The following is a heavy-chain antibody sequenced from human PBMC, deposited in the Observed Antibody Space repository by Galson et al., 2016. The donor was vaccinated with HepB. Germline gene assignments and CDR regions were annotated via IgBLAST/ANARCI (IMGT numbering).Heavy chain of an antibody. CDR3: ARPRHYDFWSGYSD. J-gene: IGHJ4*02. Sequence: SLRLSCAAYGFNFRSYAMHWVRQAPGKGLEWVAVISYDGSSKYYADSVKGRFTISRDNSKSTLYVQMNSLRAEDTAVYYCARPRHYDFWSGYSDWGQGALVTVSS. CDR2: ISYDGSSK. V-gene: IGHV3-30-3*01. CDR1: GFNFRSYA. D-gene: IGHD3-3*01.